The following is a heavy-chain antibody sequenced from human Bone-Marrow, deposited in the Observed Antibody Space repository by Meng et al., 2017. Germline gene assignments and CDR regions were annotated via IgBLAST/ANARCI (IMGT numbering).Heavy chain of an antibody. Sequence: SGPTLVKPTQTLTLTCTFPGFSLSTSAVGVGWIRQPPGKALEWLALIYWNDDKRYSPSLKRRLTITKDTSKNQVVLTITNMDPVDTATYSCAHRFKRLRWEYFDYWGQGTLVTVSS. D-gene: IGHD4-23*01. V-gene: IGHV2-5*01. CDR3: AHRFKRLRWEYFDY. CDR1: GFSLSTSAVG. J-gene: IGHJ4*02. CDR2: IYWNDDK.